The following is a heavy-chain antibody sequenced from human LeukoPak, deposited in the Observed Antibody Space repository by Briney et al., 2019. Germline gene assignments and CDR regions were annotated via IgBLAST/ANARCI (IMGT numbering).Heavy chain of an antibody. V-gene: IGHV1-8*01. D-gene: IGHD6-19*01. CDR1: GCTFTSCD. CDR2: MNPNSGNT. Sequence: ASVKASCKASGCTFTSCDINWVRQATGQGLEWMGWMNPNSGNTGYGQSFQGRITMTRDISIGTAYMELSNLTSEDTAIYYCTRGSSGRRDNWGQGTLVTVSA. CDR3: TRGSSGRRDN. J-gene: IGHJ4*02.